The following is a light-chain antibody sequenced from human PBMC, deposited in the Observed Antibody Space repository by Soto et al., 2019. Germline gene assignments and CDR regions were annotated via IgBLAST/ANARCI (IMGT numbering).Light chain of an antibody. CDR1: QSVSSN. J-gene: IGKJ1*01. CDR2: GAS. V-gene: IGKV3D-15*01. CDR3: HQYGSSGT. Sequence: EIVMTQSPATLSVSPGERATLSCRASQSVSSNLAWYQQKPGQAPRLLIYGASTRATGIPARFSGSGSETEFTLTIRSLQSEDSALYYCHQYGSSGTFGQGTKVDIK.